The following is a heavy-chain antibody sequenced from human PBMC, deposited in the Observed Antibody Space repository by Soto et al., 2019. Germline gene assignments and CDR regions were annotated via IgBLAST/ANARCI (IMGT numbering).Heavy chain of an antibody. CDR1: GYTFTGYY. CDR2: INPNGGGT. Sequence: ASVKVSCKASGYTFTGYYMHWVRQAPGQGLEWMGWINPNGGGTKYAQKFQGRVTVTRDTSIRTVYMELSSLRSGGTAVYYCARESGGATATLDYYYFYMDVWGKGTTVTVSS. J-gene: IGHJ6*03. V-gene: IGHV1-2*02. D-gene: IGHD5-12*01. CDR3: ARESGGATATLDYYYFYMDV.